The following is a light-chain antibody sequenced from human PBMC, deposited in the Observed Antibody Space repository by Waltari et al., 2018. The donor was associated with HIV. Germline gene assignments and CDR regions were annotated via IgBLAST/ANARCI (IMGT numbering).Light chain of an antibody. CDR3: QQSYSTLALT. CDR1: QSISSY. CDR2: AAS. V-gene: IGKV1-39*01. Sequence: DIQMTQSPSSLSASVGDRVIITCRASQSISSYLNWYQQKPGKAPKLLIYAASSLQSGVPSRFSGSGSGTDFTLTISSLQREDVATYYCQQSYSTLALTFGGGTKVEIK. J-gene: IGKJ4*01.